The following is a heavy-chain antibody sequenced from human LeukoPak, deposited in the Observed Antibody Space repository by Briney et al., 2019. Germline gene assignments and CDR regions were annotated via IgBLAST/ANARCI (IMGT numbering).Heavy chain of an antibody. CDR2: IYHTGST. D-gene: IGHD2-2*01. J-gene: IGHJ5*02. CDR1: GGSISSGLYS. Sequence: SQTLSLTCDVSGGSISSGLYSWSWIRQPLGKGLEWIGYIYHTGSTYYNPSLKSRATISVDTSKNQFSLRLGSVTAADTAVYYCARLQYCSGTSCYWFDPWGQETLVTVSS. CDR3: ARLQYCSGTSCYWFDP. V-gene: IGHV4-30-2*01.